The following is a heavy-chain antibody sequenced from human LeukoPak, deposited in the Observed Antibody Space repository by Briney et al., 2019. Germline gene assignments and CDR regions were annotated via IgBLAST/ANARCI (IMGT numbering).Heavy chain of an antibody. CDR3: ASKDTAMGYFDY. Sequence: SETLSLTCTVSGGSISSYYWSWIRQPPGEGLEWIGYIYYSGSTNYNPSLKSRVTISVDTSKNQFSLKLSSVTAADTAVYYCASKDTAMGYFDYWGQGTLVTVSS. CDR2: IYYSGST. D-gene: IGHD5-18*01. V-gene: IGHV4-59*08. J-gene: IGHJ4*02. CDR1: GGSISSYY.